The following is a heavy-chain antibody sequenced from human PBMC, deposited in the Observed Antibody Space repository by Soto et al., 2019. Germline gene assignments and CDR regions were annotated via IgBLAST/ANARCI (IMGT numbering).Heavy chain of an antibody. D-gene: IGHD4-17*01. CDR2: IYYSGST. V-gene: IGHV4-30-4*01. J-gene: IGHJ4*02. CDR3: AREGYGGNSAYYFDY. Sequence: SETLSLTCTVSGDSISSGDYYWSWIRQPPGKGLEWIGYIYYSGSTYYNPSLKSRVTISVDTSKSQFSLKLNSVTAADTAVYYCAREGYGGNSAYYFDYWGQGTLVTVSS. CDR1: GDSISSGDYY.